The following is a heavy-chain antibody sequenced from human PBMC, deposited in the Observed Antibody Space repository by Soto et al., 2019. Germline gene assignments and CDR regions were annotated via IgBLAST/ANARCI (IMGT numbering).Heavy chain of an antibody. CDR3: AREGSSGWYSYGMDV. V-gene: IGHV3-30-3*01. J-gene: IGHJ6*02. Sequence: QVQLVESGGGVVQPGRSLRLSCAASGFTFSSYAMHWVRQAPGKGLEWVAVISYDGSNKYYADSVKGRFTISRDNSKNTLYLQMNSLRAEGTAVYYCAREGSSGWYSYGMDVWGQGTTVTVSS. CDR1: GFTFSSYA. D-gene: IGHD6-19*01. CDR2: ISYDGSNK.